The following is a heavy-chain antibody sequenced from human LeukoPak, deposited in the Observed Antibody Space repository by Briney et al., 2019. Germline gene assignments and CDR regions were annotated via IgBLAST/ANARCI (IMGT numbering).Heavy chain of an antibody. D-gene: IGHD2-2*01. J-gene: IGHJ4*02. CDR1: GGSFSGYY. CDR3: AREGSTGFDC. CDR2: INHSGST. V-gene: IGHV4-34*01. Sequence: SETLSLTCAVYGGSFSGYYWSWFRQPPGKGLEWIGEINHSGSTNYNPSLKSRVTISVDTSKNQFSLKLSSVTAADTAVYYCAREGSTGFDCWGQGTLVTVSS.